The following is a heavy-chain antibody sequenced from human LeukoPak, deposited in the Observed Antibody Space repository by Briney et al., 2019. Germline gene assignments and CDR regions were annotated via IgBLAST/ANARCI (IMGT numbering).Heavy chain of an antibody. CDR2: ISGSGVIT. CDR3: AKEGYSSTWNADFDY. V-gene: IGHV3-23*01. CDR1: RFTFSSYA. J-gene: IGHJ4*02. D-gene: IGHD6-13*01. Sequence: GGSLRLSCAASRFTFSSYAMSWVRQAPGKGLEWVSAISGSGVITYYADSMKGRFTMSRDNSKNTLYLQMNSLRAEDTAVYYCAKEGYSSTWNADFDYWGQGTLVIVSS.